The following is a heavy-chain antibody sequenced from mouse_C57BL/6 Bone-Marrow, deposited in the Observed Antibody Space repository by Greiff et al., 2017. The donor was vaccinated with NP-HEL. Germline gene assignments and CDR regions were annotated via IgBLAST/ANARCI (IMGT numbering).Heavy chain of an antibody. Sequence: EVKLVESGTVLARPGASVKMSCKTSGYTFTSYWMHWVKQRPGQGLEWIGAIYPGNSDTSYNQKFKGKAKLTAVTSASTAYMELSSLTNEDSAVYYCTRISHYDGYYSYAMDYWGQGTSVTVSS. CDR3: TRISHYDGYYSYAMDY. V-gene: IGHV1-5*01. CDR2: IYPGNSDT. D-gene: IGHD2-3*01. J-gene: IGHJ4*01. CDR1: GYTFTSYW.